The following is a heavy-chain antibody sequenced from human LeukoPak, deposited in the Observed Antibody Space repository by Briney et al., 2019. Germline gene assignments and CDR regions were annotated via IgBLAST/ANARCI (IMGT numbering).Heavy chain of an antibody. D-gene: IGHD6-19*01. Sequence: GGSLRLSCAASGFTFSSSAMSWARQVPGKGLEWVAGISASGGSTYYADSVKGRFTISRDNSKNTLYLQMNSLRAEDTAVYYCAKDLYHSSGWPYYFDYWGQGTLVTVSS. CDR3: AKDLYHSSGWPYYFDY. J-gene: IGHJ4*02. CDR1: GFTFSSSA. CDR2: ISASGGST. V-gene: IGHV3-23*01.